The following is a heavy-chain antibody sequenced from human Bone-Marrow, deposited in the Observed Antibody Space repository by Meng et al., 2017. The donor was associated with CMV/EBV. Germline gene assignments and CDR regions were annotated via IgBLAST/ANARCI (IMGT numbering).Heavy chain of an antibody. CDR3: ARAKVAAGSFDY. D-gene: IGHD6-13*01. J-gene: IGHJ4*02. CDR2: ISGSGGST. Sequence: GGSLRLSCAASGFTFSSYAMSWVRQAPGKGLEWVSAISGSGGSTYYADSVKGRFTISRDNSKNTLYLQMNSLRAEDTAVYYCARAKVAAGSFDYWGQGTLVTVSS. CDR1: GFTFSSYA. V-gene: IGHV3-23*01.